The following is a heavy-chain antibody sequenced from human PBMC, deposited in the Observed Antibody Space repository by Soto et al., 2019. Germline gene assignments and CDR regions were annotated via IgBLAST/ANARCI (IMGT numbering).Heavy chain of an antibody. CDR2: IYYSGRT. CDR3: AKGHLGITTTGTWYDFDY. J-gene: IGHJ4*02. CDR1: GDSISSYY. V-gene: IGHV4-59*01. Sequence: QVQLQESGPRLVKPSETLSLTCTVSGDSISSYYWTWIRQPPGKGLEYIGYIYYSGRTYYNPSLKSPGPRSVSTSKNQFSLKLSSVTAGDTAVYYCAKGHLGITTTGTWYDFDYWGQGTLVTVSS. D-gene: IGHD2-15*01.